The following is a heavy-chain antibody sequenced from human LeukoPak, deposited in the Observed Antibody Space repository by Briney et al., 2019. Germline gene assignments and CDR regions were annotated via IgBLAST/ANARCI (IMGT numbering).Heavy chain of an antibody. J-gene: IGHJ3*02. V-gene: IGHV1-58*01. Sequence: GASVKVSCKASGFTFTTSAVQWGRQARGQRLEWIGRIVVGSGNTDHAQKFQGRLTITRDISTSTAYMELSSLTSDDTAVYYCAAVPNANAWYWDDAFDIWGQGTMVTVSS. D-gene: IGHD2-8*02. CDR1: GFTFTTSA. CDR3: AAVPNANAWYWDDAFDI. CDR2: IVVGSGNT.